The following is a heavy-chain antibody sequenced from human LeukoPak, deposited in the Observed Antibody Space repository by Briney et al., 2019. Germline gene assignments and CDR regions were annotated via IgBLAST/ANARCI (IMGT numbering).Heavy chain of an antibody. CDR3: ARDPSMFIAAAGIFDY. CDR1: GYSISSGYY. CDR2: IYHSGST. D-gene: IGHD6-13*01. Sequence: LETLSLTCTVSGYSISSGYYWGWIRQPPGKGLEWIGSIYHSGSTYYNPSLKSRVTISVDTSKNQFSLKLSSVTAADTAVYYCARDPSMFIAAAGIFDYWGQGTLVTVSS. J-gene: IGHJ4*02. V-gene: IGHV4-38-2*02.